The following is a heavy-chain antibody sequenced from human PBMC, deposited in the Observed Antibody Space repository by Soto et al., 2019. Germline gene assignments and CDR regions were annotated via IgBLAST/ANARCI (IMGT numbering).Heavy chain of an antibody. CDR2: ISGSGGST. D-gene: IGHD2-2*01. CDR3: AKGPKTTYCSSTSCPRYFDL. V-gene: IGHV3-23*01. Sequence: GGSLRLSCAASGFNFSSYSMSWVRQAPGKGLEWVSAISGSGGSTYYADSVKGRFTISRDNSKNTLYLQMNSLRAEDTAVYYCAKGPKTTYCSSTSCPRYFDLWGRGTLATVSS. CDR1: GFNFSSYS. J-gene: IGHJ2*01.